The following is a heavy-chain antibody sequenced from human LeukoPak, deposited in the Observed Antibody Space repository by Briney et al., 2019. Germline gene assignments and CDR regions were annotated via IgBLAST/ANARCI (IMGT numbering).Heavy chain of an antibody. Sequence: SETLSLTCTVSGGSISSSSYYWGWIRQPPGKGLEWIGSIYYSGSTYYNPSLKSRVTIPVDTSKNQFSLKLSSVTAVDTAVYYCASRGVMSSYYFDYWGQGTLVTVSS. CDR3: ASRGVMSSYYFDY. D-gene: IGHD6-19*01. CDR1: GGSISSSSYY. J-gene: IGHJ4*02. V-gene: IGHV4-39*01. CDR2: IYYSGST.